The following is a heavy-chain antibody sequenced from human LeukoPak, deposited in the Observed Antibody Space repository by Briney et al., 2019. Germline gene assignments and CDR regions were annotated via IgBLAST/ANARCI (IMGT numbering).Heavy chain of an antibody. CDR3: AKDHPNSGTYFDY. Sequence: GGSLRLSCAASGFTFSSYGMHWVRQAPGKGLEWVAVISYDGSNKYYADSVKGRFTISRDNSKNTLYLQMNSLRAEDTAVYYCAKDHPNSGTYFDYWGQGTLVTVSS. CDR1: GFTFSSYG. J-gene: IGHJ4*02. V-gene: IGHV3-30*18. CDR2: ISYDGSNK. D-gene: IGHD1-26*01.